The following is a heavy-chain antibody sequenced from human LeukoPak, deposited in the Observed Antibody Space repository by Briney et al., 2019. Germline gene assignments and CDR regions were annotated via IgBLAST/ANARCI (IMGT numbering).Heavy chain of an antibody. J-gene: IGHJ4*02. CDR3: ARGLWFGGENPPYFDY. CDR1: GGSISSSNYY. V-gene: IGHV4-61*02. CDR2: IYTGEST. D-gene: IGHD3-10*01. Sequence: PSETLSLTCSVSGGSISSSNYYWRWLRQPAGRGLEWIGRIYTGESTNYNPSLKSRVTISVDTSRNQFSLKLSSVTAADTAVYYCARGLWFGGENPPYFDYWGQGILVTVSS.